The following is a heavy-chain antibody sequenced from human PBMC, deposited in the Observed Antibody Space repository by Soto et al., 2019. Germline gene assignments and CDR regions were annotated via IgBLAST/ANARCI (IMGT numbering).Heavy chain of an antibody. CDR3: AKKWSGSGSYYNSPPGY. V-gene: IGHV3-23*01. CDR1: GFTFSSYA. J-gene: IGHJ4*02. D-gene: IGHD3-10*01. Sequence: PGGSLRLSCAASGFTFSSYAMSWVRQAPGKGLEWVSAISGSGGSTYYADSVKGRFTISRDNSKNTLYLQMNSLRAEDTAVYYCAKKWSGSGSYYNSPPGYWGQGTLVTVSS. CDR2: ISGSGGST.